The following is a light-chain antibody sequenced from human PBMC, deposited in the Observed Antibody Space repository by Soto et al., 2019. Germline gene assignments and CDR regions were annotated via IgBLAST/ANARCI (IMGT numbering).Light chain of an antibody. CDR2: EVT. J-gene: IGLJ1*01. CDR3: RSYTSRSTLV. V-gene: IGLV2-14*01. Sequence: QSVLTQPASVSGSPGPSITISCTGTSSDVGGYNYVSWYQQQPGKAPKLMIYEVTNRPSGVSNRFSGSKSVNTASLTISGLQSEYEADYYCRSYTSRSTLVFGTGTKLTVL. CDR1: SSDVGGYNY.